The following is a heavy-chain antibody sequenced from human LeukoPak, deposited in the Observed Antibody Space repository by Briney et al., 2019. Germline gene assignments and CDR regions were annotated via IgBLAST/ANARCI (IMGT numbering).Heavy chain of an antibody. J-gene: IGHJ5*02. Sequence: GGSLRLSCAASGFTFSSSAMSWVRQAPGKGLEWVSVISGSGDITKYADSVKGRFTISRDKSKNTLYLQMNSLRAEDTAVYYCAKSLYAEGNWFDPWGQGTLVTVSS. CDR2: ISGSGDIT. V-gene: IGHV3-23*01. CDR3: AKSLYAEGNWFDP. CDR1: GFTFSSSA. D-gene: IGHD2/OR15-2a*01.